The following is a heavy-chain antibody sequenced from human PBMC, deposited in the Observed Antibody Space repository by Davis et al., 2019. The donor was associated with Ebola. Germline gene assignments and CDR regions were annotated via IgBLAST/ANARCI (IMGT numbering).Heavy chain of an antibody. Sequence: MPSETLSLTCTVSGGSISSYYWSWIRQPPGKGLEWIGYIYYSGSTNYNPSLKSRVTISVDTSKNQFSLKLSSVTAADTAVYYCASWPGLTIFGVDYWGQGTLVTVSS. V-gene: IGHV4-59*01. J-gene: IGHJ4*02. CDR2: IYYSGST. D-gene: IGHD3-3*01. CDR3: ASWPGLTIFGVDY. CDR1: GGSISSYY.